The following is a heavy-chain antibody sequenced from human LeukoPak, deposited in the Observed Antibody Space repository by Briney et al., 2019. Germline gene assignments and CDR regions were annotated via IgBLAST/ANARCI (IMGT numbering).Heavy chain of an antibody. D-gene: IGHD3-3*01. J-gene: IGHJ4*02. CDR2: IYYSGST. V-gene: IGHV4-39*07. Sequence: SETLSLTCTVSGGSISSSSYYWGWIRHPPGKGLEWIGSIYYSGSTYYNPSIKSRATISVDTSKNQFSLKLSSVTAADTAVYYCASYKVEPFWSGYYGYWGQGTLVTVSS. CDR3: ASYKVEPFWSGYYGY. CDR1: GGSISSSSYY.